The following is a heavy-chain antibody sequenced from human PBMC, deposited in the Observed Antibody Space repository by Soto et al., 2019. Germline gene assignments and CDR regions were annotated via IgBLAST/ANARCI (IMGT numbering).Heavy chain of an antibody. CDR1: GFTFSSYA. CDR2: ISYDGSNK. CDR3: ARSPPVTSGDY. J-gene: IGHJ4*02. Sequence: QVQLVESGGGVVQPGRSLRLSCAASGFTFSSYAMHWVRQAPGKGLEWVAVISYDGSNKYYADSVKGRFTISRDNSKNTLYLQMNSLRAEDSAVYYCARSPPVTSGDYWGQGTLVTVSS. V-gene: IGHV3-30-3*01. D-gene: IGHD4-17*01.